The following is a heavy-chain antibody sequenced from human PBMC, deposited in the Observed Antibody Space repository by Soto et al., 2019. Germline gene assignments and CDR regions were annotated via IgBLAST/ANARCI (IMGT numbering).Heavy chain of an antibody. V-gene: IGHV3-23*01. CDR1: GFTFSSYA. D-gene: IGHD2-15*01. Sequence: EVQLLESGGGLVQPGGSLRLSCAASGFTFSSYAMSWVRQAPGKGLEWFSAISGSGGSTYYADSVKGRFTISRDNSKNTLYLQMNSLRAEDTAVYYCAKGFCSGGSCQSPKYYFDYWGQGTLVTVSS. CDR2: ISGSGGST. J-gene: IGHJ4*02. CDR3: AKGFCSGGSCQSPKYYFDY.